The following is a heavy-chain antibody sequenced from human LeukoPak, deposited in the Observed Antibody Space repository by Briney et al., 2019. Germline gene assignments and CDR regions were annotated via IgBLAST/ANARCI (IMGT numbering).Heavy chain of an antibody. D-gene: IGHD2-2*01. J-gene: IGHJ6*04. CDR3: ARGGGVPAASYFYAMDV. CDR1: GFTSSSYA. V-gene: IGHV3-30*04. CDR2: ISYDGSNK. Sequence: GGSLRLSCAASGFTSSSYAMHWVRQAPGKGLEWEAVISYDGSNKHYADSVKGRFTISRDDSKSTPYLQMNSLRPEDTAVYYCARGGGVPAASYFYAMDVWGKGTTVTVSS.